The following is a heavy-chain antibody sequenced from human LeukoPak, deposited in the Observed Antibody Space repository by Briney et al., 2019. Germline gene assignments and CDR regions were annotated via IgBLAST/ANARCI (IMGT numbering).Heavy chain of an antibody. CDR2: IYYSGST. J-gene: IGHJ4*02. V-gene: IGHV4-30-4*01. CDR1: GGSISSGDYY. CDR3: ASYSIVVVPAAIRNLTN. Sequence: SETLSLTCTVSGGSISSGDYYWSWIRQPPGKGLEWIGYIYYSGSTYYNPSLKSRVTISVDTSKHQFSLKLRSVTAADTAVYYCASYSIVVVPAAIRNLTNWGQGTLVTVSS. D-gene: IGHD2-2*02.